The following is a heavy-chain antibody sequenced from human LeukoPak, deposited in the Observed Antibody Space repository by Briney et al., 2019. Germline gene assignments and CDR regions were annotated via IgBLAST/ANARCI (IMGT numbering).Heavy chain of an antibody. D-gene: IGHD2-21*02. Sequence: ASVKVSCKASGYTFANYYMHWVRQAPGQGLEWMGIINPSGGDTSYAQRFQGRVTMTRDMSTSTGYMELSSLKSEETAVYYCARGRYNLMVTPNCVYWGQGTLVSVSS. CDR1: GYTFANYY. CDR3: ARGRYNLMVTPNCVY. V-gene: IGHV1-46*01. CDR2: INPSGGDT. J-gene: IGHJ4*02.